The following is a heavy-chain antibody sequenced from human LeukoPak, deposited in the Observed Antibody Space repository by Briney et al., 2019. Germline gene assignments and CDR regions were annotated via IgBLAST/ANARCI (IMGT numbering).Heavy chain of an antibody. D-gene: IGHD3-10*01. Sequence: ASVTVSCTASGYTFTSYYMHWVRQAPGQGLEWMGIINPSGGSTSYAQKFQGRVTMTRDTSTSTVYMELSSLRSEDTAVYYCARGSGTITMVRGVFYGMDVWGQGTTVTVSS. CDR2: INPSGGST. CDR1: GYTFTSYY. J-gene: IGHJ6*02. CDR3: ARGSGTITMVRGVFYGMDV. V-gene: IGHV1-46*01.